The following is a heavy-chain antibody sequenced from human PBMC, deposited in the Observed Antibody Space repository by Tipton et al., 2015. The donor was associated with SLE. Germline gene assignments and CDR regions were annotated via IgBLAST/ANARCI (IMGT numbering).Heavy chain of an antibody. D-gene: IGHD2-8*01. CDR1: GFTFDDYA. V-gene: IGHV3-9*01. CDR3: AKEGYAISAFDI. Sequence: SLRLSCAASGFTFDDYAMHWVRQAPGKGLEWVSGISWNSGSIGYADSVKGRFTISRDNAKNSLYLQMNSLRAEDTALYYCAKEGYAISAFDIWGQGTMVTVSS. J-gene: IGHJ3*02. CDR2: ISWNSGSI.